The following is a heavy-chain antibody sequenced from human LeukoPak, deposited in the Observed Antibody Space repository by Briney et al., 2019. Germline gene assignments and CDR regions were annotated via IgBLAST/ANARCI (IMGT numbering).Heavy chain of an antibody. J-gene: IGHJ4*02. Sequence: GGSLRLSCAVSGITLSNYGMSWVRQAPGKGLEWVAGISDSGGNTKYADSVKGRFTISRDNPKNTLHLQMNSLRAEDTAVYFCAKRGVVIRVILVGFHKEAYYFESWGQGALVTVSS. D-gene: IGHD3/OR15-3a*01. CDR1: GITLSNYG. V-gene: IGHV3-23*01. CDR3: AKRGVVIRVILVGFHKEAYYFES. CDR2: ISDSGGNT.